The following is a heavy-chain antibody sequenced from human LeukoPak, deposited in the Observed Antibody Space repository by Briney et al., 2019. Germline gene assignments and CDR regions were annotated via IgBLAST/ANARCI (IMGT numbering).Heavy chain of an antibody. CDR3: AKDLREYYYDSSGYRAFDY. CDR2: ISGSGGST. D-gene: IGHD3-22*01. V-gene: IGHV3-23*01. CDR1: GFTFSSYA. Sequence: GGSLRLSCAASGFTFSSYAMSWGRQAPGKGLEWVSAISGSGGSTYYADSVKGRFTISRDNSKNTLYLQMNSLRAEDTAVYYCAKDLREYYYDSSGYRAFDYWGQGTLVTVSS. J-gene: IGHJ4*02.